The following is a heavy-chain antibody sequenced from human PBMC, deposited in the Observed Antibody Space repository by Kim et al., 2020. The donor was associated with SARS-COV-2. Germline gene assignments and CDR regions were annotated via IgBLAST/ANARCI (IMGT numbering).Heavy chain of an antibody. V-gene: IGHV4-4*09. Sequence: NSTPSLRSRVTISVDTSKNQFPLKLSSVPAADTAVYYCAGTARGANFDYWGRGALVTVSS. D-gene: IGHD1-26*01. CDR3: AGTARGANFDY. J-gene: IGHJ4*02.